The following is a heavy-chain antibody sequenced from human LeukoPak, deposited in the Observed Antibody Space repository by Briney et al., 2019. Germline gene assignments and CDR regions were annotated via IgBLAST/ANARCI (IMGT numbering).Heavy chain of an antibody. Sequence: GESVQISCKGSGFSFTSYWIAWVRQLPGKGLEWMGIISLGDSDTRYSPSFQGQVTISGDKSINTAYLQWSSLKASDTAMYYCARLVGKIISTAGPRAFDIWGQGAMVTVSS. CDR2: ISLGDSDT. CDR3: ARLVGKIISTAGPRAFDI. CDR1: GFSFTSYW. J-gene: IGHJ3*02. D-gene: IGHD2-21*01. V-gene: IGHV5-51*01.